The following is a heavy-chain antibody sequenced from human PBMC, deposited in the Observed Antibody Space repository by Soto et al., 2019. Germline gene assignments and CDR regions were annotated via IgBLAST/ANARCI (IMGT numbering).Heavy chain of an antibody. CDR3: TRVHTTGPVIPDY. V-gene: IGHV3-15*01. CDR1: GFTFSNAW. D-gene: IGHD3-9*01. CDR2: IKGEADGGTT. J-gene: IGHJ4*02. Sequence: GGSLRLSCAASGFTFSNAWMSWVRQAPGKGLEWVGRIKGEADGGTTDYAAPVKGRITISRDDSKSIAYLQMNSLKTEDTAFYYCTRVHTTGPVIPDYWGQGTPVTVSS.